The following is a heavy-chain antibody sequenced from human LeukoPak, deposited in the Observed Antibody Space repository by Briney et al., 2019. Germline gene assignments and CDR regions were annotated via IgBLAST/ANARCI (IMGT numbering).Heavy chain of an antibody. CDR2: IIPIFGTA. D-gene: IGHD3-9*01. J-gene: IGHJ6*02. Sequence: SVKVSCKASGGTFSSYAISWVRQAPGQGLEWMGGIIPIFGTANYAQKFRGRVTITADESTSTAYMELSSLRSEDTAVYYCASAPEYYDILTGSTTYYYYGMDVWGQGTTVTVSS. CDR1: GGTFSSYA. CDR3: ASAPEYYDILTGSTTYYYYGMDV. V-gene: IGHV1-69*13.